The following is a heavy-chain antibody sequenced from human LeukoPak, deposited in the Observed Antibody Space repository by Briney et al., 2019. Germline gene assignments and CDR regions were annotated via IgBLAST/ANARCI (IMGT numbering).Heavy chain of an antibody. CDR3: VRGPHIAATSY. CDR2: IKPDGSQK. CDR1: GFTFLNSW. J-gene: IGHJ4*02. Sequence: GGSLRLSCAASGFTFLNSWMSWVRQAPGKGLEWMANIKPDGSQKYYVDSVKGRFAISRDNAKKSLYLQINTLRAEDTAVYYCVRGPHIAATSYWGQGTLVTVSS. V-gene: IGHV3-7*03. D-gene: IGHD6-25*01.